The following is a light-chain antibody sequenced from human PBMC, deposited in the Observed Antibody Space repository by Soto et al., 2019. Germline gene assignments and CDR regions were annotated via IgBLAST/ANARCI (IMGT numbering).Light chain of an antibody. J-gene: IGKJ4*02. CDR2: DAS. CDR3: RQRIDWPLT. V-gene: IGKV3-11*01. Sequence: EIVLTQSPATLALSPGDGATLSCMASQNVFNYLAWYQSRPGQAPRLLIYDASKRATSIPARFSGSGSGTDYTLTISALASEDSAIYYCRQRIDWPLTVRGGTKVQI. CDR1: QNVFNY.